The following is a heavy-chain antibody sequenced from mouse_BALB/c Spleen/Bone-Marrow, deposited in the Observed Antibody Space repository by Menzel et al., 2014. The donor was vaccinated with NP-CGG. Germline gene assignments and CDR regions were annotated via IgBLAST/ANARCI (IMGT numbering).Heavy chain of an antibody. J-gene: IGHJ2*01. D-gene: IGHD1-1*01. CDR1: GYIFTSYT. V-gene: IGHV1-4*02. CDR2: INPSIGYT. Sequence: VQLQQSAAELARPGASVKLSCKASGYIFTSYTIRWIKQRPGQGLEWIGYINPSIGYTEYNQKFKDKTTLTADTSSSTTYMQLSSLTSEDSAVYYCARGGTYYAYFDYWGQGTTLTVSS. CDR3: ARGGTYYAYFDY.